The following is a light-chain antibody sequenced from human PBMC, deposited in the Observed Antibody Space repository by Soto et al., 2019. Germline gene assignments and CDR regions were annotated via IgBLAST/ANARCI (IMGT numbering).Light chain of an antibody. J-gene: IGKJ1*01. CDR2: GAS. V-gene: IGKV3-20*01. CDR3: QQFDSPPRT. Sequence: EIVLTQSPGTLSLSPGERATLSCRASQSVSRSYLAWYQQKPGQAPRLLIYGASSRATGNPDRFSGSGSGTDLSLTSSRLEPEDFAVYYCQQFDSPPRTFGQGTKVEIK. CDR1: QSVSRSY.